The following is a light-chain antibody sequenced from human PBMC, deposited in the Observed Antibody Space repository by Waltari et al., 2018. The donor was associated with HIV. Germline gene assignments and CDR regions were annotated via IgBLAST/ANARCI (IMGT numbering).Light chain of an antibody. CDR3: QAGDSVTIV. V-gene: IGLV3-1*01. J-gene: IGLJ3*02. Sequence: SYDLTQPPSVSVSSGQTATVTCSGVNLGHKYVSCYQQRSGQSPVLVIYQDTKRPPGIPERFFGSTSENTATLTINETQPLDEAHYSCQAGDSVTIVFGGGTSLTVL. CDR2: QDT. CDR1: NLGHKY.